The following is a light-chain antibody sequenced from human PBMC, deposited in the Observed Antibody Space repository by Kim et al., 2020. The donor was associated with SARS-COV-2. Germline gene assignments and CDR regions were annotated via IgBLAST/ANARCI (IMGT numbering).Light chain of an antibody. CDR3: QQYHNWPYT. CDR2: SAS. CDR1: QTVSTN. J-gene: IGKJ2*01. V-gene: IGKV3-15*01. Sequence: SPGEAATRSCRASQTVSTNLAWYHQIPGQAPRLLIHSASTRASGSPARFSGSGSGTEFTLTISSLQSEDFGVYYCQQYHNWPYTFGQGTKLEI.